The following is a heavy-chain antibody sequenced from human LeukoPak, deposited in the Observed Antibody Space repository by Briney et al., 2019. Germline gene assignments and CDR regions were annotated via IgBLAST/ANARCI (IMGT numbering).Heavy chain of an antibody. CDR2: MNPNSGNT. D-gene: IGHD6-13*01. Sequence: ASVKVSCKASGYTFTSYDINWVRQATGQGLEWMGWMNPNSGNTGYAQKFQGRVTMTRNTSISTAYMELSSLRSEDTAVYYCARAGSGLAAAGINYWGQGTLVTVSS. CDR1: GYTFTSYD. CDR3: ARAGSGLAAAGINY. V-gene: IGHV1-8*01. J-gene: IGHJ4*02.